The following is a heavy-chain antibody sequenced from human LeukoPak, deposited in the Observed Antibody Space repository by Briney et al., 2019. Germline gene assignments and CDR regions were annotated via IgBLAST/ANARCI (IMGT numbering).Heavy chain of an antibody. D-gene: IGHD2-2*01. CDR2: IYHSGST. CDR1: GGSLSSSNW. V-gene: IGHV4-4*02. J-gene: IGHJ5*02. CDR3: ARHVGYCSSTSCYGNWFDP. Sequence: PSETLSLTCAVSGGSLSSSNWWSWVRQPPGKGLEWIGEIYHSGSTNYNPSLKSRVTISVDKSKNQFSLKLSSVTAADTAVYYCARHVGYCSSTSCYGNWFDPWGQGTLVTVSS.